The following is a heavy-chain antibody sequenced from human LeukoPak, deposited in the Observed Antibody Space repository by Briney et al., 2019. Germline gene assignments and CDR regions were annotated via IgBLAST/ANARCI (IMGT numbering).Heavy chain of an antibody. V-gene: IGHV4-34*01. D-gene: IGHD6-19*01. CDR1: GGSFSGYY. CDR3: ARVPVYRSSGWLRYFDY. Sequence: SETLSLTCAVYGGSFSGYYWSWIRQPPGKGLEWIGEINHGGSTNYNPSLKSRVTISVDTSKNQFSLKLSSVTAADTAVYYCARVPVYRSSGWLRYFDYWGQGTLVTVSP. J-gene: IGHJ4*02. CDR2: INHGGST.